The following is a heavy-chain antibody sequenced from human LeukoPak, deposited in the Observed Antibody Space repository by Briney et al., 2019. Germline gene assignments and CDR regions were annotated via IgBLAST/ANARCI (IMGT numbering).Heavy chain of an antibody. CDR3: ARLKAGSYYKY. J-gene: IGHJ4*02. V-gene: IGHV4-34*01. D-gene: IGHD3-10*01. CDR1: GGSFSGYY. Sequence: PSETLSLTCAVYGGSFSGYYWSWIRQRPGKGLEWIGEINHSGSTNYNPSLKSRVTISVDTSKNQFSLKLSSVTAADTAVYYCARLKAGSYYKYWGQGTLVTVSS. CDR2: INHSGST.